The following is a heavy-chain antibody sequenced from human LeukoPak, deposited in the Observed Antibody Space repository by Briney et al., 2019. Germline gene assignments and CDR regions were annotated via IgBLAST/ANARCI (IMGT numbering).Heavy chain of an antibody. V-gene: IGHV3-23*01. CDR1: GFTFSSYA. J-gene: IGHJ4*02. CDR3: GRDWKCDC. D-gene: IGHD1-1*01. CDR2: ISDDGSDT. Sequence: GGSLRLSCAASGFTFSSYAMSWVRQAPGKGLEWVSAISDDGSDTKYAESVKGRFTISRDNSRNRLYLQMNSLRVEDTAIYYCGRDWKCDCWGQGILVTVSS.